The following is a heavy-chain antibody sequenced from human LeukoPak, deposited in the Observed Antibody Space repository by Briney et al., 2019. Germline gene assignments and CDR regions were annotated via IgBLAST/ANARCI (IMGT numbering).Heavy chain of an antibody. V-gene: IGHV1-2*02. CDR2: INPNSGGT. CDR1: GYTFTGYY. J-gene: IGHJ4*02. Sequence: GASVKVSCKASGYTFTGYYIHWVRQAPGQGLEWMGWINPNSGGTNYAQKFQGRVTMTRDTSISTAYMELSRLRSDDTAVYYCARDGDVDVDTAMDPVFDYWGQGTLVTVSS. CDR3: ARDGDVDVDTAMDPVFDY. D-gene: IGHD5-18*01.